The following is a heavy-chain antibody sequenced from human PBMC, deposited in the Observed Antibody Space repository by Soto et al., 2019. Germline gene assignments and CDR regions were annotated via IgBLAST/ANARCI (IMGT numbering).Heavy chain of an antibody. V-gene: IGHV1-18*01. CDR1: GYTFTSYG. CDR3: ARDRGGYDSSGYYPPDY. D-gene: IGHD3-22*01. Sequence: ASLKVSCKASGYTFTSYGISWVRQAPGQGLEWMGWISAYNGNTNYAQKLQGRVTMTTDTSTSTAYMELRSLRSDDTAVYYCARDRGGYDSSGYYPPDYWGQGTLVTVSS. CDR2: ISAYNGNT. J-gene: IGHJ4*02.